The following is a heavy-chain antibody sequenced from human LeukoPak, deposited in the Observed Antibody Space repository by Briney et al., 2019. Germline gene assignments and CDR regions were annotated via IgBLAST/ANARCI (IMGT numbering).Heavy chain of an antibody. CDR3: ARVGAGMATILDY. J-gene: IGHJ4*02. CDR1: GFTFSSYA. V-gene: IGHV3-30*04. D-gene: IGHD5-24*01. Sequence: GGSLRLSCAASGFTFSSYAMHWVRQAPGKGLEWVAVISYDGSNKYYADSVKGQFTISRDNSKNTLYLQVNSLRVEDTAMYYCARVGAGMATILDYWGQGTLVTVSS. CDR2: ISYDGSNK.